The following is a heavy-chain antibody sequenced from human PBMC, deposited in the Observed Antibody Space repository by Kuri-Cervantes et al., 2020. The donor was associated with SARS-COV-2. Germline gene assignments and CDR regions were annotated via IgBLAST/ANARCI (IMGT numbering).Heavy chain of an antibody. D-gene: IGHD6-13*01. CDR2: IYHSGST. J-gene: IGHJ5*02. CDR3: ARGGIAAAGTIWFDP. Sequence: GSLRLSCAVYGESFIGYYWSWVRQPPGKGLEWIGYIYHSGSTYYNPSLKSRVTISVDRSKNQFSLKLSSVTAADTAVYYCARGGIAAAGTIWFDPWGQGTLVTVSS. V-gene: IGHV4-34*01. CDR1: GESFIGYY.